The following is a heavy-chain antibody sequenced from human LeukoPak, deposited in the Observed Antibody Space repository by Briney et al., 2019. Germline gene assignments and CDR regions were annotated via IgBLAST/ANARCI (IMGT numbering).Heavy chain of an antibody. CDR1: GFPFSSYG. Sequence: SGGSLRLSCAASGFPFSSYGMHWVRQAPGKRLEWVAFIRYDGSSKYYADSVKGRFTISRDNSKNTLYLQMNSLRAEDTAVYYCARVKRTGYYPQYYFDYWGQGTVVTVSS. J-gene: IGHJ4*02. CDR2: IRYDGSSK. D-gene: IGHD3/OR15-3a*01. V-gene: IGHV3-30*02. CDR3: ARVKRTGYYPQYYFDY.